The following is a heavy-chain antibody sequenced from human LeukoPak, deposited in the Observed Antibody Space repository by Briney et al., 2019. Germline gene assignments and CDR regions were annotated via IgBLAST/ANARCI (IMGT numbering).Heavy chain of an antibody. CDR2: ISSSGSSI. CDR3: AREAISGYSD. CDR1: GFTFSGDY. V-gene: IGHV3-11*04. Sequence: GGSLRLSCAASGFTFSGDYMSWIRQAPGKGLEWVSYISSSGSSIYYADSVKGRFTISRDNAKNSLYLQMNSLRADDTAVYYCAREAISGYSDWGQGTLVTVSS. D-gene: IGHD3-22*01. J-gene: IGHJ4*02.